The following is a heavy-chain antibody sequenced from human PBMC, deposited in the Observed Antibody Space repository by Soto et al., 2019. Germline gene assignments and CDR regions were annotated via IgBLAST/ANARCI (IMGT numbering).Heavy chain of an antibody. CDR3: ARGDRGGSGSPATYYYSGLDV. D-gene: IGHD3-10*01. V-gene: IGHV3-23*01. CDR1: GFTFSSYA. CDR2: VSAGGDMT. J-gene: IGHJ6*02. Sequence: GGSLRLSCAASGFTFSSYAMSWVRQAPGKGLEWVSSVSAGGDMTYYSDSVKGRFTISRDNSNNALFLQMNSLRIEDTALYYCARGDRGGSGSPATYYYSGLDVWGQGTTVTVSS.